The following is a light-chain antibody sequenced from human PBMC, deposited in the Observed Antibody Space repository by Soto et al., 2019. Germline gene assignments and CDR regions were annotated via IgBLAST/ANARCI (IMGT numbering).Light chain of an antibody. V-gene: IGKV3-20*01. Sequence: EIVLTQSPGTLSLSPGERATLSCRASQSVSSSYLAWYQLKPGQAPRLLFYGTSSRATGIPDRFSGSGSGTDFTLTISRLEPEDFAVYYCQQYGSSPWTFGQGTKVEIK. CDR2: GTS. J-gene: IGKJ1*01. CDR1: QSVSSSY. CDR3: QQYGSSPWT.